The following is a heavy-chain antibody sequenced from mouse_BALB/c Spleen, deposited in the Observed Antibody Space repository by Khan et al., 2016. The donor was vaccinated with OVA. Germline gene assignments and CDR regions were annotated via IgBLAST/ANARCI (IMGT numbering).Heavy chain of an antibody. V-gene: IGHV2-3*01. Sequence: QVQLKESGPGLVAPSQSLSITCTVSGFSLTSYGVNWVRQPPGKGLEWLGVIWGDGSLNYHSTLKSRLIISKDNSKRQVFLQLNSLQTDYTATYDCAKFTPEYYSIDQWGQGTSVTVSS. J-gene: IGHJ4*01. CDR2: IWGDGSL. CDR1: GFSLTSYG. CDR3: AKFTPEYYSIDQ. D-gene: IGHD1-1*01.